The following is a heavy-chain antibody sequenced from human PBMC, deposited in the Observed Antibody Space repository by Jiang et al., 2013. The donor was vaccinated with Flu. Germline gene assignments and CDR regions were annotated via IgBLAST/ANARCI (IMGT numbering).Heavy chain of an antibody. Sequence: SLTCAVYGGSFSGYYWSWIRQPPGKGLEWIGEINHSGSTNYNPSLKSRVTISVDTSKNQFSLKLSSVTAADTAVYYCARVLRGWFDPWGQGTLVTVSS. CDR2: INHSGST. CDR1: GGSFSGYY. D-gene: IGHD2/OR15-2a*01. J-gene: IGHJ5*02. V-gene: IGHV4-34*01. CDR3: ARVLRGWFDP.